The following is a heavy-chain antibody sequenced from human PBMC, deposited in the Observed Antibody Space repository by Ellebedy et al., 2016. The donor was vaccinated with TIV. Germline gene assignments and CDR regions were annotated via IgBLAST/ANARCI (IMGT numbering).Heavy chain of an antibody. CDR1: GFTFSNYA. CDR2: IRGVYTDT. D-gene: IGHD2-21*02. V-gene: IGHV3-23*01. J-gene: IGHJ4*02. Sequence: GESLKISCATSGFTFSNYAMSWVRQAPGKGLEWVAVIRGVYTDTYYADSVRGRFTIHRDNSKNTVYLQMNSLRTEDTAMYYCAKHVVTGRWYLDSWGLGTLVTVSS. CDR3: AKHVVTGRWYLDS.